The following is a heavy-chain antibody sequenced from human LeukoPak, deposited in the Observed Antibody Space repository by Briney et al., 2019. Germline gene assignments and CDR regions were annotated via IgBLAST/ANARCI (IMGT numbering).Heavy chain of an antibody. CDR1: GASNSNQY. CDR2: IYNSGST. D-gene: IGHD5-18*01. CDR3: AKDYTWIQSKPEYYYYYYGMDV. J-gene: IGHJ6*02. V-gene: IGHV4-59*11. Sequence: KPSETLSLTCSVSGASNSNQYWSWVRQPPGKGLEWIGYIYNSGSTNNNPSLKSRVTISVDTSKNQFSLKLSSVTSADTAVYYCAKDYTWIQSKPEYYYYYYGMDVWGQGTTVTVSS.